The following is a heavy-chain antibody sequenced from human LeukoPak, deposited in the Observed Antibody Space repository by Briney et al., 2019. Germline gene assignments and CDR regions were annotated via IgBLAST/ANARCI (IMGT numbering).Heavy chain of an antibody. CDR3: AKDRVGAMFYFDY. D-gene: IGHD1-26*01. CDR2: ISGSGVTT. V-gene: IGHV3-23*01. J-gene: IGHJ4*02. CDR1: GIIFSSYG. Sequence: GGSLRLSCAASGIIFSSYGMSWVRQAPGKGLEWVAGISGSGVTTYYADSVKGRFTISRDNSKNTLYLQVNSLRAEDTAVYHCAKDRVGAMFYFDYWGQGTLVTVCS.